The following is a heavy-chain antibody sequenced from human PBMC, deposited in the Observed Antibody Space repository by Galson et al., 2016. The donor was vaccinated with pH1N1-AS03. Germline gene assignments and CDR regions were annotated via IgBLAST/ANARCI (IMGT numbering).Heavy chain of an antibody. CDR3: ATGGTYTSGWILDY. J-gene: IGHJ4*02. CDR2: INKDGGGI. D-gene: IGHD6-19*01. V-gene: IGHV3-7*01. Sequence: SLRLSCAASGFTFSDYWMSWVRQAPGKGLEWVARINKDGGGIEYVDSVKGRFTVSRDNAKNSLYLQMNRLRVEDTAVYYCATGGTYTSGWILDYWGQGTLVAVSS. CDR1: GFTFSDYW.